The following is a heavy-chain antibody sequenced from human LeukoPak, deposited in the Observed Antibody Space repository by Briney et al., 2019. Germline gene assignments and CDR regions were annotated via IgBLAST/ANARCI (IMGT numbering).Heavy chain of an antibody. Sequence: GGSLRLSCTPSGFTFSDYSMNWVRQAPGKGLEWVGNINERGSEKYLVDSVEGRFTISRDNAKSSVYLQMNSLRAEDTAIYYCARDRAYSTHDYWGQGTLVTVAS. CDR3: ARDRAYSTHDY. J-gene: IGHJ4*02. CDR2: INERGSEK. V-gene: IGHV3-7*01. D-gene: IGHD6-13*01. CDR1: GFTFSDYS.